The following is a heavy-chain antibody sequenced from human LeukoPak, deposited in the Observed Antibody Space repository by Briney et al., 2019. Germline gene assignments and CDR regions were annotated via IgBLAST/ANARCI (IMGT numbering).Heavy chain of an antibody. CDR1: GFSLSTSGVG. Sequence: SGPTLVKPTQTLTLTCTFSGFSLSTSGVGVGWIRQPPGKALEWLALIYWDDDKRYSPSLKSRLTITKDTSKNQVVLTMTNMDPVDTATYYCEHTLTMVRGVMPDFDYWGQGTLLTVSS. CDR2: IYWDDDK. D-gene: IGHD3-10*01. CDR3: EHTLTMVRGVMPDFDY. V-gene: IGHV2-5*02. J-gene: IGHJ4*02.